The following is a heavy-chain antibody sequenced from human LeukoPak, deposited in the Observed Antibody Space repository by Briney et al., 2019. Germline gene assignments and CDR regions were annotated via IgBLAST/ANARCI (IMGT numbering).Heavy chain of an antibody. CDR2: IYSGGRT. J-gene: IGHJ4*02. D-gene: IGHD3-22*01. CDR1: GFTVSSNY. CDR3: ARGGYYDSSGYLY. Sequence: GGSLRLSCAASGFTVSSNYMSWVRQAPGKGLEGVSVIYSGGRTYYADSVKGRFTISRDNSKNTLYLQMNSLRAEDTAVYYCARGGYYDSSGYLYWGQGTLVTVSS. V-gene: IGHV3-66*01.